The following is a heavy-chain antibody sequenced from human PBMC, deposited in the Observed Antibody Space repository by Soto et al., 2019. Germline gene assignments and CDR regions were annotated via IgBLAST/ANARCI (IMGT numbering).Heavy chain of an antibody. CDR1: EVPFSSYA. CDR3: AKDSMITFGGVINWFDP. V-gene: IGHV3-23*01. J-gene: IGHJ5*02. CDR2: ISGSGGST. Sequence: GGSMIHSCGASEVPFSSYAMSWVSKAPGKGLEWVSAISGSGGSTYYADSVKGRFTISRDNSKNTLYLQMNSLRAEDTAVYYCAKDSMITFGGVINWFDPWGQGTLVTVSS. D-gene: IGHD3-16*01.